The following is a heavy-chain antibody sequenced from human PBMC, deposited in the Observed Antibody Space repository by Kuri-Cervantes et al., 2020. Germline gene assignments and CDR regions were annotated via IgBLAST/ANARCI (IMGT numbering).Heavy chain of an antibody. D-gene: IGHD4-17*01. V-gene: IGHV4-39*07. Sequence: SETLSLTCTVSGGSISSSSYYWGWIRQPPGKGLEWIGSIYYSGSTYYNPSLKSRVTISVDTSKNQFSLKLSSVTAEDTAVYYCARVRDGDYAGFDYWGPGTLVTVSS. J-gene: IGHJ4*02. CDR3: ARVRDGDYAGFDY. CDR1: GGSISSSSYY. CDR2: IYYSGST.